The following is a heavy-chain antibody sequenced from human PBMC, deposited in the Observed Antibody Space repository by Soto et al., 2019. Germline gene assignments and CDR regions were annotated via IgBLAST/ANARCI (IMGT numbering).Heavy chain of an antibody. Sequence: SETLSLTCAVSGGSISSSNWWSWVRQPPGKGLEWIGEIYHSGSTNYNPSLKSRVTISVDKSKNQFSLKLSSVTAADTAVYYCARAFPCSGGSCYPGSLFDYWGQGTLVTVSS. CDR2: IYHSGST. D-gene: IGHD2-15*01. V-gene: IGHV4-4*02. CDR3: ARAFPCSGGSCYPGSLFDY. J-gene: IGHJ4*02. CDR1: GGSISSSNW.